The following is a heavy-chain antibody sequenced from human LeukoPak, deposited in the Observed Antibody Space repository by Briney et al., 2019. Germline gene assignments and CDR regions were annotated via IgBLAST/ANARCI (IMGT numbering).Heavy chain of an antibody. CDR3: AREVRAYGMDV. Sequence: SETLSLTCTVSGGSMSPYHWGWIRQPPGKGLEWIGEINHSGSTNYNPSLKSRVTISVDTSKNQFSLKLSSVTAADTAVYYCAREVRAYGMDVWGQGTTVTVSS. D-gene: IGHD2-21*01. CDR2: INHSGST. CDR1: GGSMSPYH. J-gene: IGHJ6*02. V-gene: IGHV4-34*01.